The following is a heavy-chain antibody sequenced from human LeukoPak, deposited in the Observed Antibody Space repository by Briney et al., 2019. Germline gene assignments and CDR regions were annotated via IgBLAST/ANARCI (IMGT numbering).Heavy chain of an antibody. CDR3: ARGAMVVLD. CDR2: ISSSSGTI. J-gene: IGHJ4*02. V-gene: IGHV3-48*01. Sequence: GGSLRLSCAASGFTFSSYSMNWVRQAPGKGLEWVSYISSSSGTIYYADSVKGRFTISRDNAKNSLYLQMNSLRAEDTAVYYCARGAMVVLDWGQGTLVTVSS. CDR1: GFTFSSYS. D-gene: IGHD5-18*01.